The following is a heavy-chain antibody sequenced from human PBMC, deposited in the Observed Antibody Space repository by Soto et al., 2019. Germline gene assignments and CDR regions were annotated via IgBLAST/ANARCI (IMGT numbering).Heavy chain of an antibody. CDR1: GGTFSSYA. J-gene: IGHJ6*02. CDR3: ARIYYYDSSGYYSEGLYYYGMDV. V-gene: IGHV1-69*06. CDR2: IIPIFGTA. Sequence: SVNVSCKASGGTFSSYAISWVRQAPGQGLEWMGGIIPIFGTANYAQKFQGRVTITADKSTSTAYMELSSLRSEDTAVYYCARIYYYDSSGYYSEGLYYYGMDVRGQGTTVTVSS. D-gene: IGHD3-22*01.